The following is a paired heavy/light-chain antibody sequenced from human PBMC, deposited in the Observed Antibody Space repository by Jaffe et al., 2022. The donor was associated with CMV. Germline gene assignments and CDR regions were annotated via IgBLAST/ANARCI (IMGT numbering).Heavy chain of an antibody. J-gene: IGHJ5*02. D-gene: IGHD3-10*01. CDR1: GYTFTSYG. CDR3: ARDQPLWFGDPTLNWFDP. V-gene: IGHV1-18*04. CDR2: ISAYNGNT. Sequence: QVQLVQSGAEVKKPGASVKVSCKASGYTFTSYGISWVRQAPGQGLEWMGWISAYNGNTNYAQKLQGRVTMTTDTSTSTAYMELRSLRSDDTAVYYCARDQPLWFGDPTLNWFDPWGQGTLVTVSS.
Light chain of an antibody. CDR2: ENN. V-gene: IGLV1-51*02. CDR1: SSNIGNNY. Sequence: QSVLTQPPSVSAAPGQKVTISCSGSSSNIGNNYVSWYQQLPGTAPKLLIYENNKRPSGIPDRFSGSKSGTSATLGITGLQTGDEADYYCGTWDSSLSAGLYVFGTGTKVTVL. CDR3: GTWDSSLSAGLYV. J-gene: IGLJ1*01.